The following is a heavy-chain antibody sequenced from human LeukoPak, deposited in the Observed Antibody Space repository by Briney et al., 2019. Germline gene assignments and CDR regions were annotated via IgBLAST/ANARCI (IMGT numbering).Heavy chain of an antibody. Sequence: GGSLRLSCAASGFTVSSNYMSWVRQAPGKGLEWVSVIYSGGSTYYADSVKGRFTISRDNSKNTLYLQMNSLRAEDTAVYYCARDYYGSGSYSHGYWGQGTLVTVSS. D-gene: IGHD3-10*01. CDR1: GFTVSSNY. J-gene: IGHJ4*02. V-gene: IGHV3-66*01. CDR3: ARDYYGSGSYSHGY. CDR2: IYSGGST.